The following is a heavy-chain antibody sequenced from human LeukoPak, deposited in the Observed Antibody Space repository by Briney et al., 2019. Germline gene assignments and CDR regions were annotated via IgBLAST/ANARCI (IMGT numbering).Heavy chain of an antibody. Sequence: HPGGSLRLSCAASGFPFSSYGMHWVRQAAGKGLEWMSFIRFDGSDRYYADSVKGRFTISRDNAKNSLYLQMNSLRAEDTAVYYCARVNRFLEWLTFDYWGQGTPVTVSS. V-gene: IGHV3-30*02. D-gene: IGHD3-3*01. CDR3: ARVNRFLEWLTFDY. CDR1: GFPFSSYG. CDR2: IRFDGSDR. J-gene: IGHJ4*02.